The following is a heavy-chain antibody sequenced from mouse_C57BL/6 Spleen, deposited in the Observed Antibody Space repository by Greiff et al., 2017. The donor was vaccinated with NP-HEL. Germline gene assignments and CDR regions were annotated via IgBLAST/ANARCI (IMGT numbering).Heavy chain of an antibody. CDR3: ARSPYDYDGYWYFDV. CDR1: GYSFTGYF. V-gene: IGHV1-20*01. Sequence: VQLKESGPELVKPGDSVKISCKASGYSFTGYFMNWVMQSHGKSLEWIGRINPYNGDTFYNQKFKGKATLTVDKSSSTAHMELRSLTSEDSAVYYCARSPYDYDGYWYFDVWGTGTTVTVSS. CDR2: INPYNGDT. J-gene: IGHJ1*03. D-gene: IGHD2-4*01.